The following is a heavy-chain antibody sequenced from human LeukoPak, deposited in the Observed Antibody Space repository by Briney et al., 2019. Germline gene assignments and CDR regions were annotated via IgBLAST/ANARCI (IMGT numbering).Heavy chain of an antibody. CDR2: IYYSGTT. Sequence: SETLSLTCTVSGGSISSHSWSWIPQPPGKELKWIGYIYYSGTTNYNPSLKSRVSMSVDTSKNQFSLKLSSVTAVDTGVYYCARVYDSRGYLDYWGQGTLVTVSS. V-gene: IGHV4-59*11. J-gene: IGHJ4*02. D-gene: IGHD3-22*01. CDR3: ARVYDSRGYLDY. CDR1: GGSISSHS.